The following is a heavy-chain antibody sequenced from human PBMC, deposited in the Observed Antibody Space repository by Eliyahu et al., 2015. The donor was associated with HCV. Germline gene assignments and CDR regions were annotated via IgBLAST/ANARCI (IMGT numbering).Heavy chain of an antibody. CDR2: ISSSSSYI. CDR1: GFTFSSYS. J-gene: IGHJ4*02. V-gene: IGHV3-21*01. D-gene: IGHD6-19*01. Sequence: EVQLVESGGGLVKPGGXLRLSCAASGFTFSSYSMNWVRQAPGKGLEWVSSISSSSSYIYYADSVKGRFTISRDNAKNSLYLQMNSLRAEDTAVYYCARDRGIAVVRSDYWGQGTLVTVSS. CDR3: ARDRGIAVVRSDY.